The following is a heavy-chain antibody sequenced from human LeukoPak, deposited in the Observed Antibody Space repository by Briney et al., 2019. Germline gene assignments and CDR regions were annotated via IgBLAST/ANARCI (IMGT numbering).Heavy chain of an antibody. V-gene: IGHV3-53*01. CDR2: IYSGGST. J-gene: IGHJ4*02. D-gene: IGHD3-3*01. CDR1: GFTVSSNY. CDR3: TKRGTYDFWSAYHDF. Sequence: GGSLRLSCAASGFTVSSNYMSWVRQAPGKGLEWVSVIYSGGSTYYADSVKGRFTISRDNSKNTLYLQMNSLRAEDTAVYYCTKRGTYDFWSAYHDFWGQGTLVTVSS.